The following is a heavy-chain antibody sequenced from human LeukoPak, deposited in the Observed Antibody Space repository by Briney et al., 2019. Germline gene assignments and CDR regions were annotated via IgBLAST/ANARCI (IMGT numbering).Heavy chain of an antibody. Sequence: GGSLRLSCAASGFTFSSYSMNWVRQAPGKGLEWVSSISSSSSYIYYADSVKGRFTISRDNAKNSLYLQMNSLRAEDTAVYYCARDAGSVAGDYYFDYWGQGTLVTVSS. CDR1: GFTFSSYS. D-gene: IGHD6-19*01. CDR3: ARDAGSVAGDYYFDY. CDR2: ISSSSSYI. V-gene: IGHV3-21*01. J-gene: IGHJ4*02.